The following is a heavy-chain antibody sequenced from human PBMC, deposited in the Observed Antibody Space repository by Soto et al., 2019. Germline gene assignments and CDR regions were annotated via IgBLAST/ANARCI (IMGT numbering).Heavy chain of an antibody. D-gene: IGHD3-10*01. CDR1: GFTFDDYA. CDR3: AKDLYGSGSYYSPWYFDY. Sequence: EVQLVESGGGLVQPGRSLRLSCAASGFTFDDYAMHWVRQAPGKGLEWVSGISWNSGSTYYADSVKGRFTISRDNSKNTLYLQMNSLRADDTAVYYCAKDLYGSGSYYSPWYFDYWGQGTLVTVSS. CDR2: ISWNSGST. J-gene: IGHJ4*02. V-gene: IGHV3-9*01.